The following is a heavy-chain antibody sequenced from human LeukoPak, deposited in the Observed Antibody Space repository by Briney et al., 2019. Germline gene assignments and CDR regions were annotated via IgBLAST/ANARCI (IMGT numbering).Heavy chain of an antibody. Sequence: GASVKVSCKASGYIFTSYFMHWVRQAPGQGLEWMGLINPSGGSTRYAQKFQGRVTMTRDMSTSTAYMELRSLRSDDTAVYYCARDHRVYLDYWGQGTLVTVSS. CDR2: INPSGGST. CDR1: GYIFTSYF. J-gene: IGHJ4*02. CDR3: ARDHRVYLDY. V-gene: IGHV1-46*01. D-gene: IGHD6-13*01.